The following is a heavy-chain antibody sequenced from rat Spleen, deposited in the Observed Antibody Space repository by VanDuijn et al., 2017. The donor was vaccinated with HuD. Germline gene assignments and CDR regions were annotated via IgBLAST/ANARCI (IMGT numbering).Heavy chain of an antibody. CDR2: ITYGGSRN. CDR3: ARRHYGYTDYFDY. D-gene: IGHD1-9*01. Sequence: EVQLVESGGGLVQPGRSLRLSCAASGFTFSDYNMAWVRQAPRKGLEWVAIITYGGSRNYYRDAVKGRFIISRDDAKSTLYLQMDSLRSEDTATYYCARRHYGYTDYFDYWGQGVMVTVSS. J-gene: IGHJ2*01. CDR1: GFTFSDYN. V-gene: IGHV5-7*01.